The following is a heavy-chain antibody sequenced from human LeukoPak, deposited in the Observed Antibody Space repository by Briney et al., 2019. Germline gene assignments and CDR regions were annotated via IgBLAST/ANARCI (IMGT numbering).Heavy chain of an antibody. V-gene: IGHV4-31*03. CDR1: GGSISSGGYY. D-gene: IGHD3-22*01. CDR3: ARDLGTMIETGWYFDL. CDR2: IYYSGST. J-gene: IGHJ2*01. Sequence: PSETLSLTCTVSGGSISSGGYYWSWIRQHPGKGLEYIGYIYYSGSTYYNPSLKSRVTISADTSKNQFSLKLSSVTAADTAVYYCARDLGTMIETGWYFDLWGRGTLVTVSS.